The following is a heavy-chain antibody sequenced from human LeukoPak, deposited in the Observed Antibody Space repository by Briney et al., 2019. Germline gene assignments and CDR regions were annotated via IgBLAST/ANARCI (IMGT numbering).Heavy chain of an antibody. CDR3: AKDGGQAAPGTNDL. J-gene: IGHJ3*01. D-gene: IGHD6-13*01. CDR2: ISGDGRTT. V-gene: IGHV3-23*01. Sequence: GGSLRLSCVASGFTLSNNAMTWVRQGPGKGLEWVSSISGDGRTTYYADSVKGRFSISRDDSMNTVYLQMNSLRVEDTALYYCAKDGGQAAPGTNDLWGQGTMVTISS. CDR1: GFTLSNNA.